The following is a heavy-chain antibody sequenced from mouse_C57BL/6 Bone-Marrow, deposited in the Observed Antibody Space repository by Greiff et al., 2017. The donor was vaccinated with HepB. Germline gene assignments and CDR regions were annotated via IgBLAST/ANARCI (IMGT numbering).Heavy chain of an antibody. V-gene: IGHV14-4*01. CDR2: IDPENGNT. J-gene: IGHJ3*01. Sequence: EVQLVESGAELVRPGASVKLSCTASGFNITDDYMHWVKQRPEQGLEWIGWIDPENGNTDDAYKFQGKATITADTSSNTAYLQPISRTSEDTDVYYCATCGESAWVAYGGQGTLVTVSA. CDR3: ATCGESAWVAY. CDR1: GFNITDDY.